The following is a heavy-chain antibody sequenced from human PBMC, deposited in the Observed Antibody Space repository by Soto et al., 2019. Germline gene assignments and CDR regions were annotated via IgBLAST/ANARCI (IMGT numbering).Heavy chain of an antibody. CDR3: VRQGIDYLHGLVDV. D-gene: IGHD4-17*01. CDR2: VYYTGDT. V-gene: IGHV4-59*08. J-gene: IGHJ6*02. CDR1: SGPDRSHN. Sequence: QVQLQQSGPRLVKPSETLSLTCTVSSGPDRSHNWGWIRQPPGRGLEWIGYVYYTGDTAYNPSLRGRVTIPAYPXXNDISLTLNSVTAADTAVYYCVRQGIDYLHGLVDVWGQGTTVSVSS.